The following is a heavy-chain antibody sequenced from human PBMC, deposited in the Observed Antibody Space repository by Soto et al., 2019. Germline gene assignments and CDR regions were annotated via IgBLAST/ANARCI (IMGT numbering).Heavy chain of an antibody. Sequence: GESLKISWSGSGYSFNTYWIAWVRQEPGKGLEWRGDIFPGDSDTRSSPSFQGQVNISADRSISTAYLHWNSLKVPDTAMYYCSRPHSSGSDGMDVWGQGTTVTVSS. D-gene: IGHD3-22*01. CDR1: GYSFNTYW. V-gene: IGHV5-51*01. CDR3: SRPHSSGSDGMDV. J-gene: IGHJ6*02. CDR2: IFPGDSDT.